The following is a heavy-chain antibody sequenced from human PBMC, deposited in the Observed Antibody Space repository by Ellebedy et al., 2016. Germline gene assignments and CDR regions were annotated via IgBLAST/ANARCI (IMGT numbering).Heavy chain of an antibody. D-gene: IGHD4/OR15-4a*01. J-gene: IGHJ5*02. CDR3: ARDRDYAPFDP. Sequence: AGSLRLSXAASGFAFNPYWMHWVRQVPGKGLEWVSHINGDGSSTTYADSVKGRFTISRDNAKNTLYLQMNSLRAEDTAVYYCARDRDYAPFDPWGPGTLVTVSS. CDR1: GFAFNPYW. CDR2: INGDGSST. V-gene: IGHV3-74*01.